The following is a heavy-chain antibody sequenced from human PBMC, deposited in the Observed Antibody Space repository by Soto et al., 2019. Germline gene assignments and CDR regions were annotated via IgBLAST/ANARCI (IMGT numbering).Heavy chain of an antibody. CDR3: ARESSLDNGGNSGLDY. Sequence: SEPVSLTCTVSGGSISGYYWAWIRQPPGKGLEWIGYIYFTGNANYSPSLKSRVTMSVDLSTNQFSLNLKSVTAADTARYYCARESSLDNGGNSGLDYSAQGSLVTVSS. CDR2: IYFTGNA. CDR1: GGSISGYY. V-gene: IGHV4-59*01. D-gene: IGHD2-21*02. J-gene: IGHJ4*02.